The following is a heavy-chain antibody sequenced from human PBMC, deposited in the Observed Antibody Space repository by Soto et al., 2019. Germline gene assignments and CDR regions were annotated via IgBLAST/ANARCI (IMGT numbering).Heavy chain of an antibody. CDR1: GFTFSSYG. CDR2: ISYDGSNK. D-gene: IGHD2-8*02. V-gene: IGHV3-30*18. J-gene: IGHJ2*01. CDR3: AKATGNNWYFDL. Sequence: GSLRLSCAACGFTFSSYGMHWVRQAPGKGLEWVADISYDGSNKNYADSVKGRFTISRDNSKNTLYLQMHSLRAEDTAVYYCAKATGNNWYFDLWGRGTLVTVSS.